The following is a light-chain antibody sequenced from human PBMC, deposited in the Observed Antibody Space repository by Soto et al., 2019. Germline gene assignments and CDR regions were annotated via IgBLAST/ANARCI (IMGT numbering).Light chain of an antibody. Sequence: DIQMTQSPATRSASVGDRVTITCRASQNIDIWLSWYQQKPGKAPSLLIYDASNLKSGVPSRFSGSGSGTEFTLTISSLQPDDSGSYYCQQHKSYPVTFGGGTKVDIK. V-gene: IGKV1-5*01. J-gene: IGKJ4*01. CDR2: DAS. CDR1: QNIDIW. CDR3: QQHKSYPVT.